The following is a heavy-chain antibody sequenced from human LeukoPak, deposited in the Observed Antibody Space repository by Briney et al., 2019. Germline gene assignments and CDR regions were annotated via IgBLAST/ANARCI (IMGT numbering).Heavy chain of an antibody. CDR3: ANDLTGGSYYYAMDV. D-gene: IGHD7-27*01. Sequence: GGSLRLSCAASGFIFSIYAMTWVRQAPGKGLEWVSAISGRGDRTYYADSVKGRFTISRDNSKNTLHLQINNLRAEDTAVYYCANDLTGGSYYYAMDVWGPGTTVTVSS. J-gene: IGHJ6*02. V-gene: IGHV3-23*01. CDR1: GFIFSIYA. CDR2: ISGRGDRT.